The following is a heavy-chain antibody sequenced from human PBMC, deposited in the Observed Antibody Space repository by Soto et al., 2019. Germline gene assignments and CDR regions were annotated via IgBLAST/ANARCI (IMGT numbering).Heavy chain of an antibody. Sequence: GSLRLSCAASGFTFSSYAMRWVRQAPGKGLEWVAVISYDGSNKYYADSVKGRFTISRDNSKNTLYLQMNSLRAEDTAVYYCARDHAIFGVVTPDYWGQGTLVTVSS. CDR3: ARDHAIFGVVTPDY. V-gene: IGHV3-30-3*01. D-gene: IGHD3-3*01. CDR2: ISYDGSNK. J-gene: IGHJ4*02. CDR1: GFTFSSYA.